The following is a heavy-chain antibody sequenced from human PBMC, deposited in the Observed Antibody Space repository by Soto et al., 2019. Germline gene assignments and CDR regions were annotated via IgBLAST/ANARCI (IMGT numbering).Heavy chain of an antibody. V-gene: IGHV4-4*02. CDR3: ARLMVIGYCSGGSCYYDAFDI. D-gene: IGHD2-15*01. Sequence: SSETLSLTCAVSSGSISSSNWWSWVRQPPGKGLEWIGEIYHSGSTNYNPSLKSRVTISVDKSKNQFSLKLSSVTAADTAVYYCARLMVIGYCSGGSCYYDAFDIWGQGTMVTVSS. CDR2: IYHSGST. CDR1: SGSISSSNW. J-gene: IGHJ3*02.